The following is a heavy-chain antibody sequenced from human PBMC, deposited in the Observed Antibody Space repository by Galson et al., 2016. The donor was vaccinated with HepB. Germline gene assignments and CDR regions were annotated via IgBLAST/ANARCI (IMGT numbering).Heavy chain of an antibody. J-gene: IGHJ5*02. D-gene: IGHD4-11*01. CDR3: ARAFLTTVIPTQVTNWFDP. CDR2: IYYSGSA. CDR1: GGSVRNAAYY. Sequence: TLSLTCTVSGGSVRNAAYYWSWIRQHPGKGLEWIGFIYYSGSAYYNPSLKSRVTMSVDTSKNHFSLNLSSVTVADTAVYYRARAFLTTVIPTQVTNWFDPSGQRTLFTVSS. V-gene: IGHV4-31*03.